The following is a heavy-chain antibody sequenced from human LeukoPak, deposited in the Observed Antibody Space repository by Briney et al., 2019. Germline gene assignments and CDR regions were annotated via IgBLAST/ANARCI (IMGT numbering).Heavy chain of an antibody. CDR1: RFTFSWYA. V-gene: IGHV3-64D*09. CDR3: VKGSSGWYEGYFDY. CDR2: ISSNGSST. J-gene: IGHJ4*02. Sequence: GGSLSLSCSPSRFTFSWYAMHWVRQAPGKGLEYVSTISSNGSSTYYADSVKGRFTISRDNSKNTLYLQMSSLRAEDTAVYYCVKGSSGWYEGYFDYWGQGTLVTVSS. D-gene: IGHD6-19*01.